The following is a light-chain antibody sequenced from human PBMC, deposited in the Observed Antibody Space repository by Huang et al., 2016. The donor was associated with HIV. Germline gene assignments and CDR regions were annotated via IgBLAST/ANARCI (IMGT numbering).Light chain of an antibody. J-gene: IGKJ5*01. CDR1: QDITKS. CDR3: QQYFSPLPIT. CDR2: AAS. Sequence: DIQMTQSPSSLSASVGDRVTITCRASQDITKSLAWYQQKPGKAPNLLLYAASRMEIGVPSRFRGSGSETIYTLTIDTLQPEDSAVYFCQQYFSPLPITFGQGTRLEIK. V-gene: IGKV1-NL1*01.